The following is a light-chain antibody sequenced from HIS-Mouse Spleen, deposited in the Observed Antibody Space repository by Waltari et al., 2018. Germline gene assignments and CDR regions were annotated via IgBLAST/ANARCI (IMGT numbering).Light chain of an antibody. J-gene: IGLJ2*01. CDR3: AALDDSLSGVV. CDR2: RNN. CDR1: SSNIGSNY. V-gene: IGLV1-47*01. Sequence: QSVLTQPPSASGTPGQRVTISCSGSSSNIGSNYVYWYQQLPGTAPKLLIYRNNPRPSGVPDRFSGSKSGTSASLAISGLRSEDEADYYCAALDDSLSGVVFGGGTKLTVL.